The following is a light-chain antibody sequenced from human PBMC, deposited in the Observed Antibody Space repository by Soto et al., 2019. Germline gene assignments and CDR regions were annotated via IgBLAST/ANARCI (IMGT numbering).Light chain of an antibody. CDR1: SSDVGSYNR. CDR3: NSYTGSSTYV. V-gene: IGLV2-18*02. Sequence: QSALTQPPSLSVSPGQSVAISCTGTSSDVGSYNRVSWYQQPPGAAPKLMIYEVSNRPSGVPDRFSGSKSGNTASLTISGLQAEDEADYYCNSYTGSSTYVFGTGTRSPS. CDR2: EVS. J-gene: IGLJ1*01.